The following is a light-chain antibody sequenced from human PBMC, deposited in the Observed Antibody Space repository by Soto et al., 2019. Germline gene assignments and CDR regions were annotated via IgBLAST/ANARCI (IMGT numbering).Light chain of an antibody. J-gene: IGKJ1*01. V-gene: IGKV3-15*01. CDR2: GAS. CDR1: QSVSSN. CDR3: QQYNNWPRT. Sequence: EIVMTQSPATLSVSPGERATLSCRASQSVSSNLAWYQQKPGQAPRLLIYGASTRATGIPARFSGSGSGTEFTXTXXXXXXXXXXXXXCQQYNNWPRTFGQGTKVEIK.